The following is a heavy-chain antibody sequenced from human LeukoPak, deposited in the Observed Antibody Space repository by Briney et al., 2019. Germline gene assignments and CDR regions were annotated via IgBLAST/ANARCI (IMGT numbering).Heavy chain of an antibody. CDR3: ARHGCSSNICHFDY. CDR1: GGSISSSSYY. D-gene: IGHD2-2*01. CDR2: IFYSGRT. V-gene: IGHV4-39*01. J-gene: IGHJ4*02. Sequence: EXXSLTCTVSGGSISSSSYYWGWVRQPPGRGMEWIGRIFYSGRTSYKPSRKSRVTLSEETSKNHFTRKLTSVTATDTAVYYCARHGCSSNICHFDYWGQGTLVTVSS.